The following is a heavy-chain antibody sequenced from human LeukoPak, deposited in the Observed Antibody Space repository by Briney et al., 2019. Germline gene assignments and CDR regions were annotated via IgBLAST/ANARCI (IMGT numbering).Heavy chain of an antibody. CDR1: GGYISSGSNY. CDR3: ARDTRYNSSRRAFDY. J-gene: IGHJ4*02. D-gene: IGHD6-13*01. CDR2: IHASGST. V-gene: IGHV4-61*02. Sequence: SQTLSLTCNVSGGYISSGSNYWSWLRQPAGKTLEWIGRIHASGSTNYNRSLKSRVTISVDSSKNQFSLELSSVTAADTAVYFCARDTRYNSSRRAFDYWGQGTLVTVSS.